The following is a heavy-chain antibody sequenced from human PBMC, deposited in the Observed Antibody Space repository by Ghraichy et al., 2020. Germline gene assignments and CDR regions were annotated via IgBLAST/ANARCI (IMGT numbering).Heavy chain of an antibody. CDR3: ARGWGVAAPTKHYYYYGMDV. J-gene: IGHJ6*02. D-gene: IGHD2-15*01. Sequence: SETLSLTCAVYGGSFSGYYWSWIRQPPGKGLEWIGEINHSGSTNYNPSLKSRVTISVDTSKNQFSLKLSSVTAADTAVYYCARGWGVAAPTKHYYYYGMDVWGQGTTVTVSS. CDR1: GGSFSGYY. V-gene: IGHV4-34*01. CDR2: INHSGST.